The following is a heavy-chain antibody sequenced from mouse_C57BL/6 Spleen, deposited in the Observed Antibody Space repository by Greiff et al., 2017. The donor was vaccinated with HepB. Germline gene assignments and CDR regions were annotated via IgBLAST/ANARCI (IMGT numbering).Heavy chain of an antibody. CDR3: AKTAQASLAMDY. Sequence: QVQLQQPGAELVKPGASVKMSCKASGYTFTSYWITWVKQRPGQGLEWIGDIYPGSGSTNYNEKFKSKATRTVDTSSSTAYMQLSSLTSEDSAVYYCAKTAQASLAMDYWGQGTSVTVSS. D-gene: IGHD3-2*02. CDR2: IYPGSGST. V-gene: IGHV1-55*01. J-gene: IGHJ4*01. CDR1: GYTFTSYW.